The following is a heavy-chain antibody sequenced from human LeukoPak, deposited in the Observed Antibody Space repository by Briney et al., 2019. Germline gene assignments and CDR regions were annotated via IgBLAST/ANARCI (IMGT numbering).Heavy chain of an antibody. CDR2: IYYNGST. D-gene: IGHD5-24*01. Sequence: PSETLSLTCTVSGGSISSSSYYWGWIRQPPGKGLEWIGSIYYNGSTYYNPSLKSRVTISVDTSKNQFSLKLSSVTAADTAVYYCARGLDEMATKIFWFDPWGQGTLVTVSS. V-gene: IGHV4-39*07. J-gene: IGHJ5*02. CDR1: GGSISSSSYY. CDR3: ARGLDEMATKIFWFDP.